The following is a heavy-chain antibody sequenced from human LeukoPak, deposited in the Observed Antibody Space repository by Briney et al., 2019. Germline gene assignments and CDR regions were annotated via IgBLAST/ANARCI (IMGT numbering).Heavy chain of an antibody. J-gene: IGHJ4*02. CDR2: IYYSGST. D-gene: IGHD2-15*01. V-gene: IGHV4-39*01. CDR1: GGSISSSSYY. Sequence: SETLSLTCTVSGGSISSSSYYWGWIRQPPGKGLEWIGSIYYSGSTYYNPSLKSRVTISVDTSKNQFSLKLSSVTAADTAVYYCARAPLELDIVVVVAATHVDYWGQGTLVTVSS. CDR3: ARAPLELDIVVVVAATHVDY.